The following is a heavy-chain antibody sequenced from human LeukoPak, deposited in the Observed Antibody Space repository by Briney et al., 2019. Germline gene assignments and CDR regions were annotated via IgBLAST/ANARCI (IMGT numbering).Heavy chain of an antibody. CDR3: ARSSSRSYAFDI. CDR2: IYYSGST. Sequence: PSETLSLTCAVYGGSFSGYYWSWIRQPPGKGLEWIGYIYYSGSTNYNPSLKSRVTISVDTSKNQFSLKLSSVTAADTAVYYCARSSSRSYAFDIWGQGTMVTVSS. J-gene: IGHJ3*02. D-gene: IGHD6-6*01. CDR1: GGSFSGYY. V-gene: IGHV4-59*01.